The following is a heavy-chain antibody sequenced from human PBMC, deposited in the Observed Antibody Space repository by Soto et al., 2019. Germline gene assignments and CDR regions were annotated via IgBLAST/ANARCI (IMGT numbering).Heavy chain of an antibody. CDR2: IIPDFGTS. J-gene: IGHJ4*02. CDR1: RGTFGSYA. V-gene: IGHV1-69*01. D-gene: IGHD3-22*01. Sequence: QVQLVQSGAEVKKPGSSVKVSCRPSRGTFGSYAVSWVRQAPGQGLEWMGGIIPDFGTSNYAQKFQGRVTVTADETKTKVYMELGSLRAEDTAVYYCARGGFYFASRAYSNLDYWGKGTLVTVSS. CDR3: ARGGFYFASRAYSNLDY.